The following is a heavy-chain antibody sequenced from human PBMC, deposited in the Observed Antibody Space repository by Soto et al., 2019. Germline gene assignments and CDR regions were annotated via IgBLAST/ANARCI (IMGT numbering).Heavy chain of an antibody. CDR2: ISGSGGST. CDR3: ATGVAELELKGINY. V-gene: IGHV3-23*01. Sequence: EVQLLESGGGLVQPGGSLRLSCAASGFTFSSYAMSWVRQAPGKGLEWVSAISGSGGSTYYADSVKGRFTISRDNSKNTLYLQMNSLRAEDTAVYYCATGVAELELKGINYWGQGTLVTVSS. J-gene: IGHJ4*02. D-gene: IGHD1-7*01. CDR1: GFTFSSYA.